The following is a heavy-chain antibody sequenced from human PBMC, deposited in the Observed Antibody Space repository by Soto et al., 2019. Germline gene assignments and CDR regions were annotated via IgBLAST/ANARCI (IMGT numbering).Heavy chain of an antibody. D-gene: IGHD2-2*01. CDR1: GGSISSSSYY. J-gene: IGHJ3*02. CDR3: ARHPVVVPAAKGEGAFDI. V-gene: IGHV4-39*01. Sequence: SETLSLTCTVSGGSISSSSYYWGWIRQPPGKGLEWIGSIYYSGSTYYNPSLKSRVTISVDTSKNQFSLKLSSVTAADTAVYYCARHPVVVPAAKGEGAFDIWGQGTMVTVSS. CDR2: IYYSGST.